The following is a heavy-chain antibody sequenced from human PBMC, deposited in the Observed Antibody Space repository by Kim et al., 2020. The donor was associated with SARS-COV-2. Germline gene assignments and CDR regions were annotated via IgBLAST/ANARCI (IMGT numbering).Heavy chain of an antibody. CDR2: ISSNGGST. CDR3: VKGPRNDYGDYSYDY. V-gene: IGHV3-64D*06. J-gene: IGHJ4*02. CDR1: GFTFSSYA. Sequence: GGSLRLSCSASGFTFSSYAMHWVRQAPGKGLEYVSAISSNGGSTYYADSVKGRFTISRDNSKNTLYLQMSSLRAEDTAVYYCVKGPRNDYGDYSYDYWGQGTLVSVSA. D-gene: IGHD4-17*01.